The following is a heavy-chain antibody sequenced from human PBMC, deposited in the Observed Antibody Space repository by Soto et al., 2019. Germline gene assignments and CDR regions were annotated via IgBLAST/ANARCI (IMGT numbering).Heavy chain of an antibody. CDR2: IYYTGKT. D-gene: IGHD2-2*01. V-gene: IGHV4-30-4*01. CDR1: GDYIHVGGYY. J-gene: IGHJ5*02. CDR3: GRDLTSNANCIDP. Sequence: SETLSLTCSVSGDYIHVGGYYWAWIRQRPGKGLEWMGYIYYTGKTYYNPSLESRLTMSVDRSKNQFSLRLTSVTAADTAVYFCGRDLTSNANCIDPWGQGTLVTVSS.